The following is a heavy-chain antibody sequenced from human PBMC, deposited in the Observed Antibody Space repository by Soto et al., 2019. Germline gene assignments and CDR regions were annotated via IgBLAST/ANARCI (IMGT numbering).Heavy chain of an antibody. D-gene: IGHD2-15*01. Sequence: PGGSLRLSCAASGFTFSSYAMSWVRQAPGKGLEWVSAISGSGGSTYYADSVKGRFTISRDNSKNTLYLQMNSLRAEDTAVYYCAKYSEYCSCCSCYGVDYFDYWGQGTLVTVS. J-gene: IGHJ4*02. V-gene: IGHV3-23*01. CDR3: AKYSEYCSCCSCYGVDYFDY. CDR2: ISGSGGST. CDR1: GFTFSSYA.